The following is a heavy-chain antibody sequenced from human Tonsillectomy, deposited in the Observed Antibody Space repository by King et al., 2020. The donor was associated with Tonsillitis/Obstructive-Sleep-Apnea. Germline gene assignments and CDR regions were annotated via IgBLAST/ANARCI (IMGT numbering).Heavy chain of an antibody. CDR3: ARDPIVLEPAAIPSAFDI. V-gene: IGHV4-34*01. Sequence: VQLQQWGAGLLKPSETLSLTCAVYGGSFSGYYWSWVRQHPGKGLEWIGEINQSGSTNYNPSLKSRVTISLDSSKNQLSLKLSSVTAAATAVYYCARDPIVLEPAAIPSAFDIWGQGTMVTVSS. CDR1: GGSFSGYY. J-gene: IGHJ3*02. CDR2: INQSGST. D-gene: IGHD2-2*02.